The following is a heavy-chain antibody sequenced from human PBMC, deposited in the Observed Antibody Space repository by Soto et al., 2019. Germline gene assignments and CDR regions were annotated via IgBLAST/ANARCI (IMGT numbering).Heavy chain of an antibody. Sequence: SVKVSCKASGGTFSSYAISWVRHAPGQGLEWMGGIIPIFGTANYAQKFQGRVTITADESTSTAYMELSSLRSEDTAVYYCARELSGSYHAFDIWGQGTMVTVSS. V-gene: IGHV1-69*13. CDR3: ARELSGSYHAFDI. CDR2: IIPIFGTA. CDR1: GGTFSSYA. D-gene: IGHD1-26*01. J-gene: IGHJ3*02.